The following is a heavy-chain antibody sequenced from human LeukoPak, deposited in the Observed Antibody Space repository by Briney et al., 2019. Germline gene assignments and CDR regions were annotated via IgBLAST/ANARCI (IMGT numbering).Heavy chain of an antibody. V-gene: IGHV4-38-2*01. CDR2: IYQSGST. CDR3: ARTGTGNYFDY. Sequence: SETLSLTCAVSGYSICSGYYWGWIRHPPGKGLEWIGTIYQSGSTYYNPSLKSRVTISVDTSENQLSLKLTSVTAADTAVYYCARTGTGNYFDYWGQGTLVTVSS. CDR1: GYSICSGYY. J-gene: IGHJ4*02. D-gene: IGHD1-14*01.